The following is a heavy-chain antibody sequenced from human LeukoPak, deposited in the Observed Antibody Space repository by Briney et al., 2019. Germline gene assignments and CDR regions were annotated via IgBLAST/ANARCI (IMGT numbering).Heavy chain of an antibody. Sequence: GGSLRLSCAASGFTLSDYYMSWIRQAPGKGLEWVSLISSRSTYTNYADSVKGRFTISRDNAKNSVYLQMNSLRDEDTAVYYCARGRGYSGYDYDAFDIWGQGTMVTVSS. CDR2: ISSRSTYT. V-gene: IGHV3-11*06. CDR3: ARGRGYSGYDYDAFDI. J-gene: IGHJ3*02. D-gene: IGHD5-12*01. CDR1: GFTLSDYY.